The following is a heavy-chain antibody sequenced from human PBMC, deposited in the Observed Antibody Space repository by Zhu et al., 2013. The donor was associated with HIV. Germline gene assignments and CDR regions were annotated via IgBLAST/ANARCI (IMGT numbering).Heavy chain of an antibody. D-gene: IGHD2-15*01. Sequence: QRQLAQSGPEVKNPGTSVKVSCKASGLTFSNSAIQWVRQTPGQRLERIGWIIVGTGSTNYAQKFQERVTISRDMSTSTAYMELSSLRSEDTAVYYCAAIRGYCNGDICWFXSFDIWAKG. CDR3: AAIRGYCNGDICWFXSFDI. CDR1: GLTFSNSA. V-gene: IGHV1-58*02. CDR2: IIVGTGST. J-gene: IGHJ3*02.